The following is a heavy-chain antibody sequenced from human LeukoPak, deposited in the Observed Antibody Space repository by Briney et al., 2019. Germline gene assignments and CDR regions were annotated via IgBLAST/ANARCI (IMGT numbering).Heavy chain of an antibody. CDR2: IQYDGSNN. V-gene: IGHV3-30*02. CDR3: AKGIAWDDPYYYDSSGRHYFDY. CDR1: GFAFSAYG. D-gene: IGHD3-22*01. Sequence: PGGSLRLSCAASGFAFSAYGMHWVRQAPGKGLEWVAYIQYDGSNNLYTDSVKGRFTISRDNSKSTLYLQMTSLRAEDTAVYYCAKGIAWDDPYYYDSSGRHYFDYWGQGTLVTVSS. J-gene: IGHJ4*02.